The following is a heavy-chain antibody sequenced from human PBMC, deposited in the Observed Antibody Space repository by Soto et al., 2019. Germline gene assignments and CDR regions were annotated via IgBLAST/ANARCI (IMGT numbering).Heavy chain of an antibody. CDR3: ARSNVDTAIEGPYYFDY. CDR2: IYHSGST. D-gene: IGHD5-18*01. V-gene: IGHV4-30-2*01. CDR1: GGSISSGGYS. Sequence: SETLSLTCAVSGGSISSGGYSWSSIRQPPGKGLERIGYIYHSGSTYYNPSLKSRVTISVDRSKNQFSLKLSSVTAADPAVYYCARSNVDTAIEGPYYFDYWGQGTLVTVSS. J-gene: IGHJ4*02.